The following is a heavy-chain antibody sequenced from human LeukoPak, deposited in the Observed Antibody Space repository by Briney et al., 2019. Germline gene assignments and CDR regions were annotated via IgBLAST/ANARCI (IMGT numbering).Heavy chain of an antibody. CDR3: ASLLGDKTIFDY. D-gene: IGHD1-26*01. CDR1: GFICSSRW. J-gene: IGHJ4*02. CDR2: IKRDGSGE. V-gene: IGHV3-7*01. Sequence: GGSLRLSCAASGFICSSRWMSWVRQAPGKGLEWVANIKRDGSGEYYVDSVKGRFTISRDNAKNSLYLQMNSLRAEDTAVYYCASLLGDKTIFDYWGQGTLVTVSS.